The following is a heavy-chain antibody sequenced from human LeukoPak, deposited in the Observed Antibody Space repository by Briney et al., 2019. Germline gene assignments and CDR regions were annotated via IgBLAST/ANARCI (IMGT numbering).Heavy chain of an antibody. V-gene: IGHV3-48*03. CDR2: ISSSGNTR. CDR1: GFTFSHYE. CDR3: ARVVNIVVAPAALDN. Sequence: GGSLRLSCAASGFTFSHYEMNWVRQAPGKGLEWLSYISSSGNTRYYADSVKGRFIISRDNAKHSPSVQMNSLRVEDTAVYYCARVVNIVVAPAALDNWGQGTLVTVSP. J-gene: IGHJ4*02. D-gene: IGHD2-2*01.